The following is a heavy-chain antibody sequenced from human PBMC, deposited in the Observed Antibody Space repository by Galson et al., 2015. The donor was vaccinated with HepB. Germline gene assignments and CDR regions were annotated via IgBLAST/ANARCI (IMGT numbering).Heavy chain of an antibody. Sequence: SVKVSCKASGGTFSSYTISWVRQAPGQGLEWMGRIIPILGIANYAQKFQGRVTITADKSTSTAYMELSSLRSEDTAVYYCARDRRHYYDSSGYSEYFQHWGQGTLVTVSS. J-gene: IGHJ1*01. V-gene: IGHV1-69*04. D-gene: IGHD3-22*01. CDR2: IIPILGIA. CDR1: GGTFSSYT. CDR3: ARDRRHYYDSSGYSEYFQH.